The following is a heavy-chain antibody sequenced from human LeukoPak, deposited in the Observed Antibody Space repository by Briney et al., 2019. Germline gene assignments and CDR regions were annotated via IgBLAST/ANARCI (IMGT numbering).Heavy chain of an antibody. CDR1: GYSISSGYY. J-gene: IGHJ4*02. V-gene: IGHV4-38-2*01. CDR2: IYHSGST. Sequence: SETLSLTCAVSGYSISSGYYWGWIRQPPGKGLEWIGSIYHSGSTYYNPSLKSRVTISVDMSKNQFSLKLSSVTAADTAVYYCASGGGITMVRGVINNWGQGTLVTVSS. CDR3: ASGGGITMVRGVINN. D-gene: IGHD3-10*01.